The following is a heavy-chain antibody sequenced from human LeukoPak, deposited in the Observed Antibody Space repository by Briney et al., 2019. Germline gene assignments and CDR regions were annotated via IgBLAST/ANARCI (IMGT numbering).Heavy chain of an antibody. CDR1: GGSFSGYY. Sequence: PSETLSLTCAVYGGSFSGYYWSWIRQPPGKGLEWIGEINHSGSTNYNPSLKSRVTISVDTSKNQFSLKLSSVTAADTAVYYCATRPPYSSGWYWGQGTLVTVSS. V-gene: IGHV4-34*01. CDR3: ATRPPYSSGWY. J-gene: IGHJ4*02. D-gene: IGHD6-19*01. CDR2: INHSGST.